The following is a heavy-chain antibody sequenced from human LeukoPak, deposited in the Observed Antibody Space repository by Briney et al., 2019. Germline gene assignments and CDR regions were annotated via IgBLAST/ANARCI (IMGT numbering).Heavy chain of an antibody. D-gene: IGHD3-3*01. CDR1: GGSISSYY. CDR3: ARVYYDFWSGYYPTYNWLDL. Sequence: SQTLSLTCTVSGGSISSYYWSWIRQPPGKGLEWIGYIYYSRSTTYNPSLKSRVTISVDTSQNQLSLKLSSLPAAETAVYYCARVYYDFWSGYYPTYNWLDLWGQGTLVTVSS. J-gene: IGHJ5*02. CDR2: IYYSRST. V-gene: IGHV4-59*01.